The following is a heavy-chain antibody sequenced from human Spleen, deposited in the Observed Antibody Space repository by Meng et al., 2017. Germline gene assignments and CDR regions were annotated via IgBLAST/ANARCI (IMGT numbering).Heavy chain of an antibody. V-gene: IGHV3-7*01. CDR2: INQGGSEK. CDR3: ATSSAAAGND. D-gene: IGHD6-13*01. Sequence: GGSLRLSCAASGFTFSSFAMSWVRQAPGKGLEWVANINQGGSEKYYLDSVKGRFTISRDNAKSSVFLQMNSLTAEDTGVYYCATSSAAAGNDWGRGTLVTVSS. CDR1: GFTFSSFA. J-gene: IGHJ4*02.